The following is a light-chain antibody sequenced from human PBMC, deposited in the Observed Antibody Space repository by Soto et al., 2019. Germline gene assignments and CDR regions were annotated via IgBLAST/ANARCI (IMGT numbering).Light chain of an antibody. CDR3: QQYNSYSGT. CDR1: QGIGTW. CDR2: YAS. V-gene: IGKV1-5*01. J-gene: IGKJ2*01. Sequence: DIQMTQSPSTLSASVGDRVTITCRASQGIGTWLAWYQQKPGRAPNLLILYASSLQSGVPSRFSGSGSGAEFTLTISSLQPGDFATYYCQQYNSYSGTFGQGTKLEI.